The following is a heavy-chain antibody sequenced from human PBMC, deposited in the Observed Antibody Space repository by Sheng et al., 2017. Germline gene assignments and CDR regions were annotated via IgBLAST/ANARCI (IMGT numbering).Heavy chain of an antibody. CDR3: AKDFGPNSYYDFWSGYLRGYNWFDP. CDR2: ISGSGGST. D-gene: IGHD3-3*01. CDR1: GFTFSSYG. J-gene: IGHJ5*02. Sequence: EVQLVESGGGLVQPGGTLRLSCAASGFTFSSYGMSWVRQAPGKGLEWVSAISGSGGSTYYADSVKGRFTISRDNSKNTLYLQMNSLRAEDTAVYYCAKDFGPNSYYDFWSGYLRGYNWFDPWGQGTLVTVSS. V-gene: IGHV3-23*04.